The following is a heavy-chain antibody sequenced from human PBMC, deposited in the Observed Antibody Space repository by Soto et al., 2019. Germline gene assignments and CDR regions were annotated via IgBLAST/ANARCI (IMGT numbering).Heavy chain of an antibody. V-gene: IGHV1-58*01. CDR3: ASRGGYGSILYYDGYYYYGMDV. Sequence: SVPVSCLSSGFTLTSSAVQWVRPARGQRLEWIGWIVVGSGNTNYAQKFQERVTNTRDMSTNQPHIELSSLRSEDPAAHYCASRGGYGSILYYDGYYYYGMDVWGQGTTVTVSS. CDR2: IVVGSGNT. D-gene: IGHD3-3*01. CDR1: GFTLTSSA. J-gene: IGHJ6*02.